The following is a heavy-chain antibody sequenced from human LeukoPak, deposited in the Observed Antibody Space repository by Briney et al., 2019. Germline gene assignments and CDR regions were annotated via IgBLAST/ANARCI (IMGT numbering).Heavy chain of an antibody. CDR1: GGSISSSF. D-gene: IGHD6-19*01. CDR2: IYYSGST. V-gene: IGHV4-59*01. CDR3: ARIPYSSGWYAD. J-gene: IGHJ4*02. Sequence: SETLSLTCTVSGGSISSSFWGWIRQPPGKGLEWIGYIYYSGSTNYNPSLESRVTISVDPSKKQFSLTLSSVTAADTAVYYCARIPYSSGWYADWGQGTLVIVSS.